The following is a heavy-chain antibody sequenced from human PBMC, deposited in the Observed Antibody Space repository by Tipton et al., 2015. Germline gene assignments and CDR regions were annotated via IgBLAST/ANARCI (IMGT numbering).Heavy chain of an antibody. Sequence: GLVKPSGTLSLTCAVSGGSISSSNWWSWVRQPPGMRLEWIGYIDFRGSTEYNPSVKSRVSISVDRSKNQFSLRLNSVTAADTAVHFCARDAWAGDSRGFYYIYWGQGTLVRVSS. CDR2: IDFRGST. CDR1: GGSISSSNW. V-gene: IGHV4-4*02. J-gene: IGHJ4*02. D-gene: IGHD3-22*01. CDR3: ARDAWAGDSRGFYYIY.